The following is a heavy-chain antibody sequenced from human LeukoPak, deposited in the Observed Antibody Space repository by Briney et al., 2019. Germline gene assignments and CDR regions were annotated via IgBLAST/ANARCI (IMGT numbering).Heavy chain of an antibody. CDR3: ARESSGTSDY. D-gene: IGHD3-22*01. J-gene: IGHJ4*02. V-gene: IGHV3-30-3*01. CDR1: GFTFSSYA. CDR2: ISYDGSNK. Sequence: GGSLRLYCAASGFTFSSYAMHWVRQAPGKGLEWVAVISYDGSNKYYADSVKGRFTISRDNSKNTLYLQMNSLRAEDTAVYYCARESSGTSDYWGQGTLVTVSS.